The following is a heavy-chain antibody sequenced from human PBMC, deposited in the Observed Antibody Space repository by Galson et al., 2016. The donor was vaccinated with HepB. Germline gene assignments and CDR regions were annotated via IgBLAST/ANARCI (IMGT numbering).Heavy chain of an antibody. CDR2: IIPMFGAA. D-gene: IGHD6-19*01. Sequence: SVKVSCKASGGTFSTSAFNWVRQAPGQGLEWMGGIIPMFGAARYTQRFQDRVTITADGSTSTVYTELSSLRSDDTAFYYCARAHSSGWFFFDYWGQGTLVTVSS. V-gene: IGHV1-69*13. CDR1: GGTFSTSA. CDR3: ARAHSSGWFFFDY. J-gene: IGHJ4*02.